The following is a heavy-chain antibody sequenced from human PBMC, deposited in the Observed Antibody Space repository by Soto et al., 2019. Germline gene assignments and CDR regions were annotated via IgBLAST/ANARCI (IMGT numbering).Heavy chain of an antibody. V-gene: IGHV2-5*02. CDR1: WFSLSLIGEG. CDR2: IYWDDDK. CDR3: AHRRPALGYLDV. D-gene: IGHD3-10*01. J-gene: IGHJ6*03. Sequence: GPTLVNPTQTLTLTCTFSWFSLSLIGEGVGWIRQPPGKTLEWLALIYWDDDKRYNPSLKSRLTITKDTSKNQVVLILTNVDPVDTATYFCAHRRPALGYLDVWGRGTTVTVSS.